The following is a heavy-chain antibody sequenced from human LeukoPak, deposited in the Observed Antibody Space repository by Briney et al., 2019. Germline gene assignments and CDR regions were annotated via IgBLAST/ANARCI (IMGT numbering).Heavy chain of an antibody. V-gene: IGHV3-30*02. CDR1: GFTFSSYG. Sequence: GGSLRLSCAASGFTFSSYGMHWVRQAPGKGLEWVAFIRYDGSNKYYADSVKGRFTISRDNSKNTLYLQMNSLRAEDAAVYYCAKDGGGYYPSYYYYMDVWGKGTTVTISS. J-gene: IGHJ6*03. D-gene: IGHD3-22*01. CDR2: IRYDGSNK. CDR3: AKDGGGYYPSYYYYMDV.